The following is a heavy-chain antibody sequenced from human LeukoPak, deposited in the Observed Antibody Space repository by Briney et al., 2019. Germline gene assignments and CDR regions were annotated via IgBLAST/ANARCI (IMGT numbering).Heavy chain of an antibody. J-gene: IGHJ4*02. V-gene: IGHV3-23*01. Sequence: GGSLRLSCAASGITFSSYAMSWVRQAAGKGLEGVSAISDSGGSTYYEDSVKGRFTISRDNSKNTLYLQMNSLRAEDTAVYYCAKELKVAGVTKGFDYWGQGTLVTVSS. CDR2: ISDSGGST. D-gene: IGHD1-26*01. CDR3: AKELKVAGVTKGFDY. CDR1: GITFSSYA.